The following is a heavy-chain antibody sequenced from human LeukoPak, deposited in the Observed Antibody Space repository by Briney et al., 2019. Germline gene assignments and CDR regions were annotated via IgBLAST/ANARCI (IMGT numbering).Heavy chain of an antibody. D-gene: IGHD3-3*01. V-gene: IGHV3-30*02. Sequence: GGSLRLSCAASGFTFSSYGMHWVRQAPGKGLEWVAFIRYDGSNKYYADSVKGRFTISRDNSKNTLYLQMNSLIAEDTAVYYCAKDNGSITIFGVVITYFDFWGQGTLVTVSS. J-gene: IGHJ4*02. CDR2: IRYDGSNK. CDR1: GFTFSSYG. CDR3: AKDNGSITIFGVVITYFDF.